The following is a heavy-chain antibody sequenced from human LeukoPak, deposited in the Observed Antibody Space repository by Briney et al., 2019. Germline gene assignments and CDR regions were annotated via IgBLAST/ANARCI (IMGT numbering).Heavy chain of an antibody. CDR2: ISWIRGSI. Sequence: GGSLRLSCTASGFSFDDNAMHWVRQAPGKGLEWVAGISWIRGSIGYADSVKGRFTISRDNSKNTLYLQMNSLRAEDTAVYYCAREGRYCSGGSCYFDYWGQGTLVTVSS. V-gene: IGHV3-9*01. CDR3: AREGRYCSGGSCYFDY. D-gene: IGHD2-15*01. J-gene: IGHJ4*02. CDR1: GFSFDDNA.